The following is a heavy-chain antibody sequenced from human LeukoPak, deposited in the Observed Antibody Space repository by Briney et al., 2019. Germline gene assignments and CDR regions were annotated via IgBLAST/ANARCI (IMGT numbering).Heavy chain of an antibody. Sequence: TPSETLSLTCTVSGASISGSGYYWGWIRQSPGTGLEWIGSIYYSGSTYYNPSLKSRATISVDTSKNQISLKVSSVTAADSALYFCARQRTSGSASNLRVAQIDSWGQGTLVTVSS. V-gene: IGHV4-39*01. CDR1: GASISGSGYY. CDR2: IYYSGST. D-gene: IGHD3-3*01. J-gene: IGHJ4*02. CDR3: ARQRTSGSASNLRVAQIDS.